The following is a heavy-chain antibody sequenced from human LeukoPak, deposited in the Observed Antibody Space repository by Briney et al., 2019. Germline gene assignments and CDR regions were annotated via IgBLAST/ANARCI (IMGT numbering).Heavy chain of an antibody. J-gene: IGHJ3*02. CDR3: ARDLRPTLGLYYAFDI. V-gene: IGHV3-20*04. Sequence: PGGSLRLSCAASGFTFDDYGMSWVRQAPGKGLEWVSGINWNGGSTGYADSVKGRFTISRDNAKNSLYLQMNSLRAEDTAVYYCARDLRPTLGLYYAFDIWGQGTMVTVSS. D-gene: IGHD3-16*01. CDR2: INWNGGST. CDR1: GFTFDDYG.